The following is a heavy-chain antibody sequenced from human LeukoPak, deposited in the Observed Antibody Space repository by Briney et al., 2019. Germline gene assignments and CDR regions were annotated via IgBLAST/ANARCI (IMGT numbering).Heavy chain of an antibody. J-gene: IGHJ5*02. CDR2: ISAYNGNT. Sequence: ASVKVSCKASGYTFTSYGISWVRQAPGQGLEWMGWISAYNGNTNYAQKLQGRVTMTTDTSTSTAYMELSSLRSEDTAVYYCARDRTDFWSGYYEGNWFDPWGQGTLVTVSS. V-gene: IGHV1-18*01. CDR1: GYTFTSYG. CDR3: ARDRTDFWSGYYEGNWFDP. D-gene: IGHD3-3*01.